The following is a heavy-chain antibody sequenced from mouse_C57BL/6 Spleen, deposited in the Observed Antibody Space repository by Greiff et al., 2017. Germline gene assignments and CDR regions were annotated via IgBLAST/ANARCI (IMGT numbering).Heavy chain of an antibody. V-gene: IGHV1-63*01. D-gene: IGHD1-1*01. CDR3: ARSYYGSSSYAMDY. J-gene: IGHJ4*01. CDR2: IYPGGGYT. CDR1: GYTFTNYW. Sequence: VQLQQSGAELVRPGTSVKMSCKASGYTFTNYWIGWAKQRPGHGLEWIGDIYPGGGYTNYNEKFKGKATLTADKSSSTAYMQFSSLTSEDSAIYYCARSYYGSSSYAMDYWGQGTSVTVSS.